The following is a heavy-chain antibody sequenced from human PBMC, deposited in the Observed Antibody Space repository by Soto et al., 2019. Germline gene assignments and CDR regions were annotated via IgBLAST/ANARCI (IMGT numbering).Heavy chain of an antibody. V-gene: IGHV1-18*04. Sequence: ASVKVSCKASGYTVTSYYMHWVRQAPGQGLEWMGWISAYNGNTNYAQKLQGRVTMTTDTSTSTAYMELRSLRSDDTAVYYCATHTYCSGGSCYTVDYWGQGTLVTVSS. D-gene: IGHD2-15*01. CDR2: ISAYNGNT. CDR1: GYTVTSYY. CDR3: ATHTYCSGGSCYTVDY. J-gene: IGHJ4*02.